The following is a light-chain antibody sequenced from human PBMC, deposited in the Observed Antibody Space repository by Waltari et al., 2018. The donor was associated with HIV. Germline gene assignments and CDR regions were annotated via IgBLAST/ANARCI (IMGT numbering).Light chain of an antibody. Sequence: QPVLTQSSSASASLGSSVKLTSTLSSGHRGYSIAGNQHQPGKAPRHLTTVEVSGTYGKGSGVSDRVSGSSSAADRHLTISNLEYEDEADYYCEACDRNIRVFGGGTRLTV. CDR1: SGHRGYS. V-gene: IGLV4-60*02. CDR2: VEVSGTY. CDR3: EACDRNIRV. J-gene: IGLJ3*02.